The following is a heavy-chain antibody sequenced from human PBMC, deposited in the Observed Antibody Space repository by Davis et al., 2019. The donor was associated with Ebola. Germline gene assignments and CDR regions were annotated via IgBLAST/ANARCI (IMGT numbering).Heavy chain of an antibody. Sequence: ASVKVSCKASGYTFTSYGISWVRQAPGQGLEWMGWISAYNGNTNYAQKLQGRVTMTTDTSTSTAYMELSSLRSDDTAVYYCARDVMTTVTTGWFDPWGQGTLVTVSS. D-gene: IGHD4-11*01. J-gene: IGHJ5*02. CDR2: ISAYNGNT. CDR3: ARDVMTTVTTGWFDP. CDR1: GYTFTSYG. V-gene: IGHV1-18*01.